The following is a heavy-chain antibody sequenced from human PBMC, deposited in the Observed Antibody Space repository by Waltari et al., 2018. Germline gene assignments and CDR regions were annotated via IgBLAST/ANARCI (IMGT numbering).Heavy chain of an antibody. Sequence: EVQLVESGGGLVQPGGSRRRPCSSSGLPSRRYGMNWVRQAPGKGLEWVSYISPSSSTITYADSMKGRFTISRDNAKNSLYLQMNSLRADDTAVYYCVREYDSGGAGYWGQGTLVTVSS. D-gene: IGHD3-22*01. CDR2: ISPSSSTI. CDR3: VREYDSGGAGY. CDR1: GLPSRRYG. V-gene: IGHV3-48*04. J-gene: IGHJ4*02.